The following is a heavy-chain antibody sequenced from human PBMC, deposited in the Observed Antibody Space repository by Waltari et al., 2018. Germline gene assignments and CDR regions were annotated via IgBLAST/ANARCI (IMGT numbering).Heavy chain of an antibody. D-gene: IGHD1-26*01. Sequence: EVQLVESGGGLVQPGGSLRLSCAASGFSLSNHWMNWVRQAPGKGREGVATIKQDGSENFYVDSVKGRFTISRDTTKSSVFLQMNSLSAEDTAVYYCARDSGGMDVWGQGTTVTVSS. J-gene: IGHJ6*02. CDR2: IKQDGSEN. CDR3: ARDSGGMDV. V-gene: IGHV3-7*01. CDR1: GFSLSNHW.